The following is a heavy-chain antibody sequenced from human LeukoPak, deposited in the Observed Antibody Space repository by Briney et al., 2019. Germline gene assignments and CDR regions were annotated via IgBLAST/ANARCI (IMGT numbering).Heavy chain of an antibody. J-gene: IGHJ4*02. V-gene: IGHV3-21*01. CDR3: AREAEPYYYDSSGYCDY. D-gene: IGHD3-22*01. Sequence: PGGSLRLFCAASGFTFSSYSMNWVRQAPGKGLEWVSSISSSSSYIYYADSVKGRFTISRDNAKNSLYLQMNSLRAEDTAVYYCAREAEPYYYDSSGYCDYWGQGTLVTVSS. CDR1: GFTFSSYS. CDR2: ISSSSSYI.